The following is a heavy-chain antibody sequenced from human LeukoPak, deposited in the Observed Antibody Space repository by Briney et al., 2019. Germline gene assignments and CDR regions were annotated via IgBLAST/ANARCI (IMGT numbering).Heavy chain of an antibody. CDR2: IYPGDSDT. CDR1: GYSFTTYW. Sequence: GESLKISCKGSGYSFTTYWIAWVRQMPGKGLEWMGIIYPGDSDTRYSPSFQGQVTILADKSISTAYLQWSSLKASDTAIYYCARLGGSGNYYLDHWGQGTLVTVSS. CDR3: ARLGGSGNYYLDH. V-gene: IGHV5-51*01. J-gene: IGHJ4*02. D-gene: IGHD3-10*01.